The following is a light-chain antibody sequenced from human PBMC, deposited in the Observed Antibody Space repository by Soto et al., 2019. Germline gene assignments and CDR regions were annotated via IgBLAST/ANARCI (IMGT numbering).Light chain of an antibody. Sequence: DIQMTQSPSSLSASVGDRVTITCRASQGIRNDLAWYQQKPEKAPRRLISAASSLQSEVPSRFSGSGSGTEFTLSISSLQPEDFATYYCLQHDRYPRTFGQGTKVE. CDR1: QGIRND. J-gene: IGKJ1*01. CDR2: AAS. CDR3: LQHDRYPRT. V-gene: IGKV1-17*01.